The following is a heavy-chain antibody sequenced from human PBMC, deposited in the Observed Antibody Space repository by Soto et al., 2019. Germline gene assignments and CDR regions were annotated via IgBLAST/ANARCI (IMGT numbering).Heavy chain of an antibody. CDR3: ARDWHYYDSSGYPRVYGMDV. CDR1: GGSISPYY. D-gene: IGHD3-22*01. CDR2: IYYSGNT. J-gene: IGHJ6*02. Sequence: PSETLSLTCTVSGGSISPYYWSWVRQPPGKGLEWIGYIYYSGNTDYNPSLKSRVTISVDTSKNQFSLKLSSVTAADTAVYYCARDWHYYDSSGYPRVYGMDVWGQGTTVTVSS. V-gene: IGHV4-59*01.